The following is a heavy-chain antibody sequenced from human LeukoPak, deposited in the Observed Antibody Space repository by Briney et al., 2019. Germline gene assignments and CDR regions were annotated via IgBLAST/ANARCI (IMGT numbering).Heavy chain of an antibody. CDR1: GFTFSNYA. CDR2: ISPSGGST. CDR3: AKLHYESGSYRHFDY. J-gene: IGHJ4*02. Sequence: GGSLRLSCAASGFTFSNYAMSWVRQAPGKGLEWVSAISPSGGSTYYADSLKSRFTISRDNSKNTLYLQMNSLRAEDTAVYYCAKLHYESGSYRHFDYWGQGTLVTVSS. V-gene: IGHV3-23*01. D-gene: IGHD1-26*01.